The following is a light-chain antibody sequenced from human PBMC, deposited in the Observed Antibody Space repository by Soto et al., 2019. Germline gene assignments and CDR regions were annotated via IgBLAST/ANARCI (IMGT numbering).Light chain of an antibody. CDR2: DVS. J-gene: IGLJ2*01. V-gene: IGLV2-14*01. CDR1: SSDVGGYNY. CDR3: SSYTSSSTVV. Sequence: QSALTQPASVSGSPGQSITISCTGTSSDVGGYNYFSWYQQHPGKAPKLMIYDVSNRPSGVANRFSGSKSGDTASLTLSGXXXXXXXDYYCSSYTSSSTVVFAGGTKVTVL.